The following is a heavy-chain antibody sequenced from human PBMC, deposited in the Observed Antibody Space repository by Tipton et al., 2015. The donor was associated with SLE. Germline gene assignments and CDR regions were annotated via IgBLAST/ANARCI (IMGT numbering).Heavy chain of an antibody. CDR3: AAGYSSGWYVGVSFDY. J-gene: IGHJ4*02. D-gene: IGHD6-19*01. Sequence: SLRLSCAASGFTFSSYAMSWVRQAPGKGLEWVSAISGSGGSTYYADSVKGRFTISRDNAKNSLYLQMNSLRAEDTAVYYCAAGYSSGWYVGVSFDYWGQGTLVTVSS. CDR2: ISGSGGST. CDR1: GFTFSSYA. V-gene: IGHV3-23*01.